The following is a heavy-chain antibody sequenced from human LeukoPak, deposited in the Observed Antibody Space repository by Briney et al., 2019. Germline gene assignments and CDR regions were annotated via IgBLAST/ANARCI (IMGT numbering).Heavy chain of an antibody. J-gene: IGHJ3*02. CDR3: AREDFEAFDI. D-gene: IGHD3-3*01. CDR2: IGGSGTSI. CDR1: GFTFSPYS. Sequence: GGSLRHSCGPSGFTFSPYSMNWVRQAPGKGLEWVSSIGGSGTSIYYADSVRGRFTISRDSAKNSLYLQMNSLRAEDTAMYYCAREDFEAFDIWGQGTMVTVA. V-gene: IGHV3-21*01.